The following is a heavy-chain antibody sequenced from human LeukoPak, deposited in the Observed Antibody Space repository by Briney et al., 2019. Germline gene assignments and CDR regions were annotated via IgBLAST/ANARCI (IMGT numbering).Heavy chain of an antibody. J-gene: IGHJ4*02. V-gene: IGHV3-30*03. CDR1: GFTFSSYG. Sequence: GGSPRLSCAASGFTFSSYGMHWVRQAPGKGLEWVAVISYDGSNKYYADSVKGRFTISRDNSKNTLYLQMNSLRAEDTAVYYCARPGSYGASFDYWGQGTLVTVSS. D-gene: IGHD1-26*01. CDR3: ARPGSYGASFDY. CDR2: ISYDGSNK.